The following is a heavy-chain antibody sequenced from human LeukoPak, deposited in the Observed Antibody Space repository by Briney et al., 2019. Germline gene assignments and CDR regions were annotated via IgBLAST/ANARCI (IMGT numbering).Heavy chain of an antibody. V-gene: IGHV3-48*03. J-gene: IGHJ6*02. CDR1: GFTFSSYE. CDR2: ISSSGSTI. Sequence: GGSLILSCAASGFTFSSYEMNWVRQAPGKGLEWVSYISSSGSTIYYADSVKGRFTISRDKAKNSLYLQMNSLRAGDTAVYYCASNLLGSPDYYYYGMDVWGQGTTVTVSS. D-gene: IGHD2-15*01. CDR3: ASNLLGSPDYYYYGMDV.